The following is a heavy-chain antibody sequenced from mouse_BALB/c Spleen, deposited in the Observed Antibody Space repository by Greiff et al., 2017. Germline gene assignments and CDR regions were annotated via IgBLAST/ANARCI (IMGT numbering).Heavy chain of an antibody. D-gene: IGHD2-4*01. CDR2: ISSGSSTI. Sequence: EVQLVESGGGLVQPGGSRKLSCAASGFTFSSFGMHWVRQAPEKGLEWVAYISSGSSTIYYADTVKGRFTISRDNHKNTLFLQMTSLRSEDTAMYYCATYDYDGFAYWGQGTLVTVSA. J-gene: IGHJ3*01. CDR1: GFTFSSFG. CDR3: ATYDYDGFAY. V-gene: IGHV5-17*02.